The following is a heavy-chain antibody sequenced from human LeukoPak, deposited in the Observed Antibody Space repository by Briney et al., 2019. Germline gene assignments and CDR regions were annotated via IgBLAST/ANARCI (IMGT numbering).Heavy chain of an antibody. CDR1: GFTFSSYS. D-gene: IGHD6-19*01. CDR3: ASPSGEGKEDYFDY. CDR2: ISSSSSYI. J-gene: IGHJ4*02. V-gene: IGHV3-21*01. Sequence: GGSLRLSCAASGFTFSSYSMNWVRQAPGKGLEWVSSISSSSSYIYYADSVKGRLTISRDNAKNSLYLQMNSLRAEDTAVYYCASPSGEGKEDYFDYWGQGTLVTVSS.